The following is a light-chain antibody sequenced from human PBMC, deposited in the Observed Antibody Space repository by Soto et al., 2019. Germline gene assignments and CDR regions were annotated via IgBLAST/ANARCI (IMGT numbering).Light chain of an antibody. Sequence: QAVVTQEPSLTVSPGGTVTVTCASSIGAVTSGYYANWFQQKPGQAPRSLIYGTTNKHSWTPARFSGSLLGGKAALTLSGVQPEDEAEYYCLLYSCGDLHWVFGGGTKLTVL. V-gene: IGLV7-43*01. CDR1: IGAVTSGYY. CDR3: LLYSCGDLHWV. J-gene: IGLJ3*02. CDR2: GTT.